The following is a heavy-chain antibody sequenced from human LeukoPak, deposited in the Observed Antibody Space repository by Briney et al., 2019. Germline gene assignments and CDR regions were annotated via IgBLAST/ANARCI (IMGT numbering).Heavy chain of an antibody. Sequence: GGSLRLSCAASGFTFSSYSMNWVRQAPRKGLEWVSYISSSSSTIYYADSVKGRFTISRDNAKNSLYLQMNSLRAEDTAVYYCARDVIAARLNYWGQGTLVTVSS. CDR2: ISSSSSTI. CDR1: GFTFSSYS. D-gene: IGHD6-6*01. CDR3: ARDVIAARLNY. J-gene: IGHJ4*02. V-gene: IGHV3-48*01.